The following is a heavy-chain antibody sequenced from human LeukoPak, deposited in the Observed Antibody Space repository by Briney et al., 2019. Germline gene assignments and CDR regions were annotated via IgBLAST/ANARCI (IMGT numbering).Heavy chain of an antibody. D-gene: IGHD2-21*02. J-gene: IGHJ6*03. CDR2: INSDGSST. CDR1: GFTFSSYW. Sequence: GGSLRLSCAASGFTFSSYWMHWVRQAPGKGLVWVSRINSDGSSTSYADSVKGRFTISRDNAKNTLYLQMNGLRAEDTAVYYCARATSYCGGDCYPSLYYYYYMDVWGKGTTVTVSS. CDR3: ARATSYCGGDCYPSLYYYYYMDV. V-gene: IGHV3-74*01.